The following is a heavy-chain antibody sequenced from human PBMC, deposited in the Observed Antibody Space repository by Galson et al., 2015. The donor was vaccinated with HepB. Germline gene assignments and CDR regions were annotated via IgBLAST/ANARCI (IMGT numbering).Heavy chain of an antibody. J-gene: IGHJ5*02. CDR1: GGSISSSSYY. D-gene: IGHD4-23*01. Sequence: SETLSLTCTVSGGSISSSSYYWGWIRQPPGKGLEWIGSIYYSGSTYYNPSLKSRVTISVDTSKNQFSLKLSSVTAADTAVYYCASTDYGGKGGDWFDPWGQGTLVTVSS. CDR3: ASTDYGGKGGDWFDP. CDR2: IYYSGST. V-gene: IGHV4-39*01.